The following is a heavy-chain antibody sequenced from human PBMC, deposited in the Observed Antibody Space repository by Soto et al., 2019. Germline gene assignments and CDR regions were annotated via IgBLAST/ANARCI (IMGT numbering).Heavy chain of an antibody. CDR3: ARGARNYYYFDY. J-gene: IGHJ4*02. CDR2: IKSDENTT. D-gene: IGHD3-10*01. Sequence: EVQLVESGGGLVQPGGSLRLSCAASGFIFTDYWIHWVRQAPGKGLVWVSRIKSDENTTNYADSVWGRLTISRDNAKNTVYLQINSLRAEAAAVYYCARGARNYYYFDYWGQGSLVTVSS. V-gene: IGHV3-74*01. CDR1: GFIFTDYW.